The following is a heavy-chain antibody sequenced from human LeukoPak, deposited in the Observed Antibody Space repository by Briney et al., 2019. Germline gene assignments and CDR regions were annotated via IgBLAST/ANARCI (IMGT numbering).Heavy chain of an antibody. CDR1: GGSFSGYY. CDR3: ARAPSVLRYCSGGSCFSRGPYYFDY. CDR2: INHSGST. J-gene: IGHJ4*02. V-gene: IGHV4-34*01. Sequence: SETLSLTCAIYGGSFSGYYWSWIRQPPGKGLEWIGEINHSGSTNYNPSLKSRVTTSVDTSKNQFSLKLSSVTAADTAVYYCARAPSVLRYCSGGSCFSRGPYYFDYWGQGTLVTVSS. D-gene: IGHD2-15*01.